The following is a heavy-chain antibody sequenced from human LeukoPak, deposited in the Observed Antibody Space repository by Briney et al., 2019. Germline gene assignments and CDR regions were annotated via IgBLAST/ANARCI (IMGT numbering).Heavy chain of an antibody. V-gene: IGHV3-48*01. CDR2: ISTSSPTI. J-gene: IGHJ5*01. D-gene: IGHD5-12*01. CDR1: GFTFSSYS. CDR3: ARSSYSGYGVYDS. Sequence: GGSLRLSCAASGFTFSSYSMNWVRQAPGKGLEWVSYISTSSPTIYYADSVKGRFTMSRSNAKDSLYLQMNSLRAEDTAVYYCARSSYSGYGVYDSWGQGTLVTVSS.